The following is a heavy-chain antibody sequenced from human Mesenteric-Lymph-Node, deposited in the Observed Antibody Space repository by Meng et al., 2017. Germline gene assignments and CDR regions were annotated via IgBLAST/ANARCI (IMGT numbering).Heavy chain of an antibody. CDR3: ARVSDDYDRTGYYNFDY. J-gene: IGHJ4*02. V-gene: IGHV1-18*01. D-gene: IGHD3-22*01. CDR2: ISAYNGNT. Sequence: QVRLVQFGAEVKKPGATMKVSCKASGYTFTNYGISWARQASGQGLEWMGWISAYNGNTNYAQKLQGRVTMTTDTSMSTAYMELRSLRSDDTAVYYCARVSDDYDRTGYYNFDYWGQGTLVTVSS. CDR1: GYTFTNYG.